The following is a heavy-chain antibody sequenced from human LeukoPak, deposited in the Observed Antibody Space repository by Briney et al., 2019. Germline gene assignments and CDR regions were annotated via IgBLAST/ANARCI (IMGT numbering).Heavy chain of an antibody. Sequence: GGSLRLSCAASGFTFSSYWMSWVRQAPGKGLEWEANIKQDGSEKYYVDSVKGRFTISRGNAKNSLYLQMNSLRAEDTAVYYCASELRYFDWLLSYLDYWGQGTLVTVSS. CDR3: ASELRYFDWLLSYLDY. V-gene: IGHV3-7*01. J-gene: IGHJ4*02. D-gene: IGHD3-9*01. CDR2: IKQDGSEK. CDR1: GFTFSSYW.